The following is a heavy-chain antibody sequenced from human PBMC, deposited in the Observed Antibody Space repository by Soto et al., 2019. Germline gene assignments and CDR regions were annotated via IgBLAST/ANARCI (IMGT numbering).Heavy chain of an antibody. J-gene: IGHJ4*02. CDR1: GGTFSSYA. Sequence: QVQLVQSGAEVKKPGSSVKVSCKASGGTFSSYAISWVRQAPGQGLEWMGGIIPIFGTANYAQKFQGRVTIPADESXXTXYKXLSSLRSEDTAVYYCARGSGAYYYDSSGYYSFFDYWGQGTLVTVSS. CDR3: ARGSGAYYYDSSGYYSFFDY. CDR2: IIPIFGTA. D-gene: IGHD3-22*01. V-gene: IGHV1-69*12.